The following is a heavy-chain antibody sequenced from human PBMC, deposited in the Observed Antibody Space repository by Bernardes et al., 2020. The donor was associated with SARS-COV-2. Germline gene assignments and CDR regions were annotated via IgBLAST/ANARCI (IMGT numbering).Heavy chain of an antibody. V-gene: IGHV3-23*01. CDR3: ARGSGNYYFDY. CDR2: ISVAGGST. Sequence: GGSLRLSCAASGFTFSTYAMSWVRQAPGKGLEWVSAISVAGGSTNYADSVTGRFTISRDNAKNTLYLQMNSLRVEDTAVYYCARGSGNYYFDYWGQGSLVTVSS. J-gene: IGHJ4*02. D-gene: IGHD1-26*01. CDR1: GFTFSTYA.